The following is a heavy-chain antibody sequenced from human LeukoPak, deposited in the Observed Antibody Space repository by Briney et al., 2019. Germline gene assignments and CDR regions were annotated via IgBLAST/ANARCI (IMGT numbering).Heavy chain of an antibody. J-gene: IGHJ3*02. CDR1: GFTFSSYW. CDR3: ARGILDWSHNRNAFDI. Sequence: PGGSLRLSCAASGFTFSSYWMHWVRQAPGKGLVWVSRINSDGSSTSYADSVKGRFTISRDNAKNTLYLQMNSLRAEDTAVYYCARGILDWSHNRNAFDIWGQGTMVTVSS. V-gene: IGHV3-74*01. D-gene: IGHD3-9*01. CDR2: INSDGSST.